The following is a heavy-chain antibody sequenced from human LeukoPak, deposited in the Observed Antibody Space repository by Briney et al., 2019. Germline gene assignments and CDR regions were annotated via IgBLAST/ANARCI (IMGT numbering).Heavy chain of an antibody. D-gene: IGHD2-15*01. Sequence: PSGTLSLTCTVSGYSISSGYNWAWIRQAPGKGLEWIGSISHGGRTFYSPSLQSRITISLHTSKNQFSLNLTSVTAVDTAVYYCIRDCSGQSCFSAYWGQGTLVAVSS. V-gene: IGHV4-38-2*02. CDR2: ISHGGRT. CDR3: IRDCSGQSCFSAY. J-gene: IGHJ4*02. CDR1: GYSISSGYN.